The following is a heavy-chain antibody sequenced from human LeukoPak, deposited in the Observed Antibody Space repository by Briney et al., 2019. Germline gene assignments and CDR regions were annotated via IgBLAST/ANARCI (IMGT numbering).Heavy chain of an antibody. D-gene: IGHD6-25*01. Sequence: ASVKVSCKASGYTFTNYVIAWVRQAPGQGLGWMGWISGYNGNTNHAQKYQDRVTMTTDTSTSTAYMELGSLRSDDTAVYYCARDRFYSSVSRALDVWGQGTMVIVSS. J-gene: IGHJ3*01. CDR3: ARDRFYSSVSRALDV. CDR1: GYTFTNYV. V-gene: IGHV1-18*01. CDR2: ISGYNGNT.